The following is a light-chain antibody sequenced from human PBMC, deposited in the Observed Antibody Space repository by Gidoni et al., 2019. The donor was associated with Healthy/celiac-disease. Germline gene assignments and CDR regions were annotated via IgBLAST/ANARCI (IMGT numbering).Light chain of an antibody. Sequence: DIQMTQSPSTLSASVGDRVTITCRASQSISSWLAWYQQKPGKAPKLLIYKASSLESGVPSRFSGSGSGKEFTLTISSLQHEDFATYYCQQDNSYWTFGQGTKVEIK. V-gene: IGKV1-5*03. CDR1: QSISSW. J-gene: IGKJ1*01. CDR2: KAS. CDR3: QQDNSYWT.